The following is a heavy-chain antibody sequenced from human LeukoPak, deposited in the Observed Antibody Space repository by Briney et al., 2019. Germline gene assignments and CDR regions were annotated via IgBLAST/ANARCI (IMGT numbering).Heavy chain of an antibody. CDR1: GGSTSSSSYS. CDR2: IYYSGST. D-gene: IGHD6-13*01. CDR3: ARVAGSSSWYPGAFDI. J-gene: IGHJ3*02. V-gene: IGHV4-61*05. Sequence: SETLSLTCTVSGGSTSSSSYSWGWIRQPPGKGLEWIGYIYYSGSTNYNPSLKSRVTISVDTSKNQFSLKLSSVTAADTAVYYCARVAGSSSWYPGAFDIWGQGTMVTVSS.